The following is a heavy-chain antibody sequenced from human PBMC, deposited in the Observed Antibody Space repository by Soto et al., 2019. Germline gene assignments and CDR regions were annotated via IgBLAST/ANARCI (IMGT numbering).Heavy chain of an antibody. D-gene: IGHD3-22*01. V-gene: IGHV1-8*01. CDR2: MNPNSGNT. CDR1: GYTFTSYD. Sequence: QVQLVQSGAEVKKPGGSVKVSCKASGYTFTSYDINWVRQATGQGLEWMGWMNPNSGNTGYAQKFQGRVTMTRNTSISTAYMELSSLRSEDTAVYYCARAHYYDGSGYYPNFDYWGQGTLVTVSS. J-gene: IGHJ4*02. CDR3: ARAHYYDGSGYYPNFDY.